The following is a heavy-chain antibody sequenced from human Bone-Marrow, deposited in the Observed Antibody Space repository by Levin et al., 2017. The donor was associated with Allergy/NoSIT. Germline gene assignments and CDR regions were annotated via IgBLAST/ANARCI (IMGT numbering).Heavy chain of an antibody. D-gene: IGHD1-26*01. V-gene: IGHV4-4*02. CDR1: GGSMILNW. Sequence: KSSETLSLTCTVSGGSMILNWWSWVRQAPGEGLEWIGESYHTGKSNYNPSLKSRVTISVDMSKNQISLKVTSVTAADTAVYYCAKNLVGEFGPIFDVWGQGILVTVSS. CDR2: SYHTGKS. CDR3: AKNLVGEFGPIFDV. J-gene: IGHJ4*02.